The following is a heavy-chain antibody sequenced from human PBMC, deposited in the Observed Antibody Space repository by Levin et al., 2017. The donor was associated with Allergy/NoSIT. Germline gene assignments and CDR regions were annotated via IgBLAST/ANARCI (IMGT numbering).Heavy chain of an antibody. Sequence: SETLSLTCTVSGGSISSYYWSWIRQPPGKGLEWIGYIYYSGSTNYNPSLKSRVTISVDTSKNQFSLKLSSVTAADTAVYYCARGSPEASYSSGWYGGFDYWGQGTLVTVSS. CDR2: IYYSGST. CDR3: ARGSPEASYSSGWYGGFDY. J-gene: IGHJ4*02. V-gene: IGHV4-59*01. CDR1: GGSISSYY. D-gene: IGHD6-19*01.